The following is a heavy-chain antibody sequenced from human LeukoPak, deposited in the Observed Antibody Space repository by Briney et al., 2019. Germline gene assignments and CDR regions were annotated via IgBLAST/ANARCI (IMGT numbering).Heavy chain of an antibody. CDR3: ARAWGDYLLGDDAFDI. J-gene: IGHJ3*02. V-gene: IGHV1-46*01. CDR1: GYTFTSYY. D-gene: IGHD4-17*01. CDR2: INPSGGST. Sequence: ASVKVSCKASGYTFTSYYMHWVRQAPGQGLEWMGMINPSGGSTSYAQKFQGRVTMTRDTSTGTVYMELSSLRSEDTAVYYCARAWGDYLLGDDAFDIWGQGTMVTVSS.